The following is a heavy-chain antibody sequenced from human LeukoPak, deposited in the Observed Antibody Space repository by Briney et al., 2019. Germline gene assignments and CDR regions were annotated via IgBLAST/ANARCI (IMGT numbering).Heavy chain of an antibody. J-gene: IGHJ3*02. D-gene: IGHD6-6*01. CDR1: GFTFSGYS. CDR2: ISSSSSTI. V-gene: IGHV3-48*02. CDR3: AREYSSSSGRAFDI. Sequence: GGSLRLSCAASGFTFSGYSMNWVRQAPGKGLQWFSYISSSSSTIYYADSVKGRFTISRDNAKNSLYLQMNSLRDEDTAVYYCAREYSSSSGRAFDIWGQGTMVTVSS.